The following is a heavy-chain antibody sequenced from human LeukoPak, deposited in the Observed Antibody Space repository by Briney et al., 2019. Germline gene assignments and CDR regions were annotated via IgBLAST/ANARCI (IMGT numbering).Heavy chain of an antibody. Sequence: SETLSLTCTVSGGSIRSSSYYWGWIRQPPGKGLEWIGSIYYSGSTYYNPSLKSRVTISVDTSKNQFSLKLSSVTAADTAVYYCARHSAVTTFALHYWGQGTLVTVSA. J-gene: IGHJ4*02. CDR3: ARHSAVTTFALHY. CDR1: GGSIRSSSYY. D-gene: IGHD4-11*01. V-gene: IGHV4-39*01. CDR2: IYYSGST.